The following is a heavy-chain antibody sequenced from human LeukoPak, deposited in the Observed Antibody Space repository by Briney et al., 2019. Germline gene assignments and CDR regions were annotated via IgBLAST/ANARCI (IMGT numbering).Heavy chain of an antibody. CDR3: ARETNSCHDY. CDR2: IRRNYET. Sequence: GGSLRLSCTASGFTLSGSHMHWVRQAPGKGLEWVGHIRRNYETAYGASVKGRFTISRDDSKNMAYLHMNSLRGEDTAFYFCARETNSCHDYWGQGTLVTVSS. D-gene: IGHD2-2*01. CDR1: GFTLSGSH. V-gene: IGHV3-73*01. J-gene: IGHJ4*02.